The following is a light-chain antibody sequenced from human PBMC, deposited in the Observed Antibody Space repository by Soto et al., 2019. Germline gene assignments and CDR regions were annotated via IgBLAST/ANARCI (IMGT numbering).Light chain of an antibody. CDR1: QGISSA. V-gene: IGKV1-13*02. CDR3: QQFNSYPHEEYT. Sequence: AIQLTQSPSSLSASVGDRVTITCRASQGISSALAWYQQKPGKAPKLLIYDASSLESGVPSRFSGSGSGTDFTLTISSLQPEDFATYYCQQFNSYPHEEYTFGQGTKLEIK. J-gene: IGKJ2*01. CDR2: DAS.